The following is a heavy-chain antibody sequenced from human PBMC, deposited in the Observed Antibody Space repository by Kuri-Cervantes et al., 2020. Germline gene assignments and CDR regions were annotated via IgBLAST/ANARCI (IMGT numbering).Heavy chain of an antibody. D-gene: IGHD1-26*01. Sequence: GESLKISCAASGFTFSDYYMSWIRQAPGKGLEWVSYISSSGSTIYYADSVKGRFTISRDNAKNSLYLQMNSLRDEDTAVYYCAREGPPSSGSCFDYWGQGTLVTVSS. CDR3: AREGPPSSGSCFDY. CDR1: GFTFSDYY. CDR2: ISSSGSTI. V-gene: IGHV3-11*04. J-gene: IGHJ4*02.